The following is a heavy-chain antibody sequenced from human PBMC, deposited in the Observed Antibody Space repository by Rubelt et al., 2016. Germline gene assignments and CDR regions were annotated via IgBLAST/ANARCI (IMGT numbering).Heavy chain of an antibody. Sequence: QVQLQQWGAGLLKPSETLSLTCAVYGGSFSGYYWSWIRQPPGKGLEWIGEINHSGTTTNYNPSLKSRVTISLDASKNQFSLKLSSVTAADTAVYYCAGWGPYSSGGGGLDVWGQGTTVTVS. D-gene: IGHD2-15*01. J-gene: IGHJ6*02. CDR3: AGWGPYSSGGGGLDV. V-gene: IGHV4-34*01. CDR1: GGSFSGYY. CDR2: INHSGTTT.